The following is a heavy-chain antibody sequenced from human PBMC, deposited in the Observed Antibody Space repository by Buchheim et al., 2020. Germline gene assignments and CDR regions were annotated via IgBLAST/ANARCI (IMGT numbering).Heavy chain of an antibody. Sequence: EVQLLESGGGLVQPGGSLRLSCAASGFTFSSYAMSWVRQAPGKGLEWVSAISGSGGSTYYADSVKGRFTISRDNSKNTLYLQMNSLRAEDTAVYYCAKGTLSTVTTAPWIYKNWFGPWGQGTL. J-gene: IGHJ5*02. CDR2: ISGSGGST. V-gene: IGHV3-23*01. CDR1: GFTFSSYA. D-gene: IGHD4-11*01. CDR3: AKGTLSTVTTAPWIYKNWFGP.